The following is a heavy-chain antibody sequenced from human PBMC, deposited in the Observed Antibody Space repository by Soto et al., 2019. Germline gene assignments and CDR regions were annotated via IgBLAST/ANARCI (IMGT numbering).Heavy chain of an antibody. CDR2: ISGSGGST. Sequence: GGSLRLSCAASGFTFSSYAMSWVRQAPGKGLEWVSAISGSGGSTYYADSVKGRFTISRGNSKNTLYLQMNSLRAEDTAVYHCAKSITMVVVEYFDYWGQGTLVTVSS. D-gene: IGHD3-22*01. V-gene: IGHV3-23*01. CDR1: GFTFSSYA. J-gene: IGHJ4*02. CDR3: AKSITMVVVEYFDY.